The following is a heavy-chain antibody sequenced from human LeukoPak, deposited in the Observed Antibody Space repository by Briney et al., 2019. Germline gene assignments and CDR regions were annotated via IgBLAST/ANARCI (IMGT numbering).Heavy chain of an antibody. CDR1: GYTFTGYY. CDR3: ARDYGEYDAFDI. D-gene: IGHD3-16*01. J-gene: IGHJ3*02. Sequence: ASVKVSCKASGYTFTGYYMHWVRQAPGQGLEWMGWINPNSGGTNYAQKFQGRVTMTRDTSISTAYMELSRLRSDDTAVYYCARDYGEYDAFDIWGQGTMVTVSS. CDR2: INPNSGGT. V-gene: IGHV1-2*02.